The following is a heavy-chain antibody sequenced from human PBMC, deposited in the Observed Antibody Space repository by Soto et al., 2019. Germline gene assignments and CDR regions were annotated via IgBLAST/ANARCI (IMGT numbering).Heavy chain of an antibody. Sequence: PGGSLSLSCAASGFTFSSYAMSWVRQAPGKVLVWVSVFSVSGGSIYYADSVKGRFTFSRDNSKNTLYLQMNSLRAEDTAIYYCAKDRGWKSPPGEFDYWGQGTLVTVSS. CDR1: GFTFSSYA. CDR2: FSVSGGSI. V-gene: IGHV3-23*01. D-gene: IGHD1-1*01. CDR3: AKDRGWKSPPGEFDY. J-gene: IGHJ4*02.